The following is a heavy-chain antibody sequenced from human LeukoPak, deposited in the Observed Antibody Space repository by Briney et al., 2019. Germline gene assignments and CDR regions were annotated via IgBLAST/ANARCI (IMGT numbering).Heavy chain of an antibody. CDR1: GDSIRSYS. J-gene: IGHJ4*02. CDR2: LYYSGST. CDR3: AKDGREYSFDY. Sequence: PSETLSLTCTVSGDSIRSYSWGWIRQPPGKPLEWIGYLYYSGSTDYNPSLRSRVTISSDTSNNQFSLRLSSVTAADTAVYYCAKDGREYSFDYWGQGTLVTVSS. V-gene: IGHV4-59*01.